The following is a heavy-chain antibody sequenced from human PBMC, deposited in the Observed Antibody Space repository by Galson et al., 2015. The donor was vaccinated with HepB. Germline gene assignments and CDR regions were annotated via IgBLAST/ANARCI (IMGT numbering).Heavy chain of an antibody. CDR3: GNDPQHYRAVDY. Sequence: SLRLSCAASGFTFSVYNMNWVRQAPGKGLEWVSSISSSGASIHYADSVRGRFTISRDNAMNSMYLQMNSLRAEDTAVYFRGNDPQHYRAVDYWGQGTLVTVSS. CDR1: GFTFSVYN. CDR2: ISSSGASI. D-gene: IGHD4-11*01. J-gene: IGHJ4*02. V-gene: IGHV3-21*01.